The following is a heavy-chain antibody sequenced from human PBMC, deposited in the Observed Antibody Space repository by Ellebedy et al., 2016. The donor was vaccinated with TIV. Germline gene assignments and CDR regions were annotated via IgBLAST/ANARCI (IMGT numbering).Heavy chain of an antibody. CDR1: GFNVSSNY. J-gene: IGHJ3*02. CDR2: IYITDST. CDR3: ARGLSSGWYKYDAFDI. Sequence: PGGSLRLSCAASGFNVSSNYMSWVRQAPGKGLEWVSDIYITDSTDYADSVKGRFTISRDNSKNTLYLQMNSLRAEDTAVYYCARGLSSGWYKYDAFDIWGQGTMVTVSS. V-gene: IGHV3-53*01. D-gene: IGHD6-19*01.